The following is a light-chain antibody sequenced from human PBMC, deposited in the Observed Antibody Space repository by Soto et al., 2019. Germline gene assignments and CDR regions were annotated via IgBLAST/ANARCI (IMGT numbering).Light chain of an antibody. Sequence: EIQMTLSPSSLSAYVGDRVTITCRASQSISNHFAWYQQKPGKLPKLLIYAASILQSGVPSRFSGSGSGTDFTLPISSLQHEDVATEYCQQFYSTTGTFGQGTKVDIK. V-gene: IGKV1-27*01. J-gene: IGKJ1*01. CDR3: QQFYSTTGT. CDR2: AAS. CDR1: QSISNH.